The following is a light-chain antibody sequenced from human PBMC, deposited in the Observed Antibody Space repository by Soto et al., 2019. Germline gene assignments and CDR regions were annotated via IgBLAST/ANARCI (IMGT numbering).Light chain of an antibody. CDR3: QQYNKWPIT. V-gene: IGKV1-27*01. CDR1: QDISNF. Sequence: DIQMTQSPSSLSAFVGDRVTITCRASQDISNFLAWYQQKPGKVPKLLIYAASTLQSGVPSRFSGSGSGTDFTLTISSLQSEDSAFYYCQQYNKWPITFGQGTRLGIK. J-gene: IGKJ5*01. CDR2: AAS.